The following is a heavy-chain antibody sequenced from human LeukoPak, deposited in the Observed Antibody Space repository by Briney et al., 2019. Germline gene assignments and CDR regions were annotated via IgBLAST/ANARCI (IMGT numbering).Heavy chain of an antibody. Sequence: GGTLRLSCAASGFTFSSYEMNWVRQAPGKGLEWVSYISSSGSTIYYADSVKGRFTISRDNAKNSLYLQMNSLRAEDTAVYYCAELGITMVGGVWGKETTVTISS. CDR2: ISSSGSTI. CDR3: AELGITMVGGV. J-gene: IGHJ6*04. D-gene: IGHD3-10*02. V-gene: IGHV3-48*03. CDR1: GFTFSSYE.